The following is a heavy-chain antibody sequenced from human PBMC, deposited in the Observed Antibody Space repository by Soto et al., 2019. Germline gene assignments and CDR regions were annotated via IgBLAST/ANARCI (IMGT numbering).Heavy chain of an antibody. V-gene: IGHV1-69*12. CDR2: IIPIFGTA. Sequence: QVQLVQSGAEVKKPGSSVKVSCKASGGTFSSYAISWVRQAPGQGLEWMGGIIPIFGTANYAQKFQGRVTITADESTSTAYMELSSLRSEDTDVYYCARDPYCSGGSCYTNLDYWGQGTLVTVSS. CDR1: GGTFSSYA. D-gene: IGHD2-15*01. CDR3: ARDPYCSGGSCYTNLDY. J-gene: IGHJ4*02.